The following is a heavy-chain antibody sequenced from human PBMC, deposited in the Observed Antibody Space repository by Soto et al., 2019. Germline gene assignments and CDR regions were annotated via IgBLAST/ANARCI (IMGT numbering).Heavy chain of an antibody. CDR1: GFSLTTRGVG. CDR3: AHIPNYYQYDWFDP. J-gene: IGHJ5*02. D-gene: IGHD3-16*01. V-gene: IGHV2-5*02. Sequence: QITLKESGPTLVKPTQTLTLTCTFSGFSLTTRGVGVGWIRQPPGKALECLALIYWDDDKRYSPSLQSRLSITKHTSKNQLVLTMTNVDPVDTATYYCAHIPNYYQYDWFDPWGQGTLVSVSS. CDR2: IYWDDDK.